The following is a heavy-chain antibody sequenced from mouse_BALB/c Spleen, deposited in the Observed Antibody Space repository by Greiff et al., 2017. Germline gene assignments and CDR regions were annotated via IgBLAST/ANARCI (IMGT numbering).Heavy chain of an antibody. CDR3: AFPDGYYPD. J-gene: IGHJ3*01. CDR2: IDPENGNT. Sequence: EVKLMESGAELVRPGALVKLSCKASGFNIKDYYMHWVQQSPEQGLEWIGWIDPENGNTIYDPKFQGKASITADTSSNTAYLQLSSLTSEDTAVYYCAFPDGYYPDWGQGTLVTVSA. CDR1: GFNIKDYY. V-gene: IGHV14-1*02. D-gene: IGHD2-3*01.